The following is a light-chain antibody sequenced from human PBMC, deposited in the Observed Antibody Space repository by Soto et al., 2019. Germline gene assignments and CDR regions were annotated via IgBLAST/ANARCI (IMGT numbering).Light chain of an antibody. CDR3: MQALQTPYT. Sequence: DIVMTQSPLSLPVTSGEPASISCRSSQSLLHGNGYNYLEWYLQKPGQSPQLLIYLGSNRASGVPDRFSGSGSGTDFTLKISRVEAEDVGIYCCMQALQTPYTFGQGTKVEVK. CDR2: LGS. V-gene: IGKV2-28*01. J-gene: IGKJ2*01. CDR1: QSLLHGNGYNY.